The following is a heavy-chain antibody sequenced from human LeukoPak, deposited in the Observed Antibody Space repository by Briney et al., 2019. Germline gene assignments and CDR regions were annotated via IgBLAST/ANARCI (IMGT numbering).Heavy chain of an antibody. Sequence: PGGSLRLSCAATGFTFSSYSMNWVRQAPGKGLEWVSSISSTSNYIYYADSVKGRSTISRDNAKNSLYLQMNSLRAEDTAVYYCARDRVRGVIFYYGMDVWGQGTTVTVSS. CDR1: GFTFSSYS. CDR2: ISSTSNYI. CDR3: ARDRVRGVIFYYGMDV. V-gene: IGHV3-21*01. J-gene: IGHJ6*02. D-gene: IGHD3-10*01.